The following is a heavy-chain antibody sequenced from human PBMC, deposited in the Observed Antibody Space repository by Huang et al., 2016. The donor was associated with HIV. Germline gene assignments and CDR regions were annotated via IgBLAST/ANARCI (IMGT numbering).Heavy chain of an antibody. V-gene: IGHV1-69*13. J-gene: IGHJ3*01. CDR1: GGTFGSYD. D-gene: IGHD6-13*01. CDR2: ISSILDTV. CDR3: ARDLTGTRAAAAGVRGDAFDV. Sequence: QVQLVQSGPEVKKPGSSVKVSCKASGGTFGSYDISWVRQAPGQGLEWMGGISSILDTVNYAQRFQGRDRLTADAYANTAYMGLTSLRSEDTAVCYCARDLTGTRAAAAGVRGDAFDVWGQGTLGTVSS.